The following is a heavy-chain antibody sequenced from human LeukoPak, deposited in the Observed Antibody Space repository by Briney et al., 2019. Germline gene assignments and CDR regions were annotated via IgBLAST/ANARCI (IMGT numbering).Heavy chain of an antibody. CDR3: ARVGPTYGDYYYYGMDV. V-gene: IGHV3-30-3*01. CDR2: ISYDGSNK. D-gene: IGHD4-17*01. J-gene: IGHJ6*02. Sequence: PGGSLRLSCAASGFTFSSYAMHWVRQAPGKGLEWVAVISYDGSNKYYADSVKGRFTISRDNSKNTLYLQMNSLRAEDTAVYYCARVGPTYGDYYYYGMDVWGQGTTVTVSS. CDR1: GFTFSSYA.